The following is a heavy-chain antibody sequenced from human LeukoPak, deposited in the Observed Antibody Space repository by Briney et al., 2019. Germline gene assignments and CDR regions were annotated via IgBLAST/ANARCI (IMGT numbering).Heavy chain of an antibody. CDR1: GFTFTSHG. V-gene: IGHV3-30*02. CDR2: IRYDGSNK. D-gene: IGHD3-10*01. Sequence: KSGGSLRLSCAASGFTFTSHGMHWVRQAPGKGLEWVAHIRYDGSNKYYADSVKGRFTISRDDSKKMLYLQMNSLRPEDTAVYYCARGRRSGGITMIRGVKDRGWFDFWGQRTLVTVSS. J-gene: IGHJ5*01. CDR3: ARGRRSGGITMIRGVKDRGWFDF.